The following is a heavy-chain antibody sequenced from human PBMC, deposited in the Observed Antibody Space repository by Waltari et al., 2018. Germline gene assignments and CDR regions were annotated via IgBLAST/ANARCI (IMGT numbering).Heavy chain of an antibody. CDR2: ISIRRSTI. CDR3: GRDSGVGGTFDS. D-gene: IGHD3-3*01. J-gene: IGHJ4*02. V-gene: IGHV3-48*01. Sequence: ELQLVESGGGLVQPGGSMRLSCAASGFTFNTYHMSWVRQAPGKGLEWVAYISIRRSTIYYADSVKGRFTISGDSAKNSVFLQMNSLRAEDTAVYFCGRDSGVGGTFDSWGQGALVIVTS. CDR1: GFTFNTYH.